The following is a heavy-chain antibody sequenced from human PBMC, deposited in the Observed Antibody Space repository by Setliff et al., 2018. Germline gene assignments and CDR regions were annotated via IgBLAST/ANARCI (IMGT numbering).Heavy chain of an antibody. CDR3: ARIAYFDFWRGFGVGAFDL. Sequence: KTSETLSLTCSVSGASVSNVNYYWGWIRQPPGKGLEWVGSIYYSGKTYSNPSFKSRVTMSVDKSKSQFSLKLASVTAADRAVYYCARIAYFDFWRGFGVGAFDLWGHGSVVTVSS. V-gene: IGHV4-39*01. CDR1: GASVSNVNYY. CDR2: IYYSGKT. D-gene: IGHD3-3*01. J-gene: IGHJ3*01.